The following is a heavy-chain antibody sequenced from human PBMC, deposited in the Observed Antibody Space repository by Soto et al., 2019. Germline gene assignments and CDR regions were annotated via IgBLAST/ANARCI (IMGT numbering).Heavy chain of an antibody. V-gene: IGHV4-34*01. CDR1: GGSFSGYY. J-gene: IGHJ4*02. Sequence: SETLSLTCAVYGGSFSGYYWSWIRQPPGKGLEWIGEINHSGSTNYNPSLKSRVTISVDTSKNQFSLKLSSVTAADTAVYYYARGGIAGATGPDYWGQGTLVTVSS. CDR3: ARGGIAGATGPDY. D-gene: IGHD1-26*01. CDR2: INHSGST.